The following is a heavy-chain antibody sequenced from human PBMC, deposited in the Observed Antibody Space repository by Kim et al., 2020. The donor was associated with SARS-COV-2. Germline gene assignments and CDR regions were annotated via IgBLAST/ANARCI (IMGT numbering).Heavy chain of an antibody. J-gene: IGHJ6*02. CDR3: AKKSRGGYGMDV. V-gene: IGHV3-30*18. CDR1: GFTFSSYG. CDR2: ISYDGSNK. Sequence: GGSLRLSCAASGFTFSSYGMHWVRQAPGKGLEWVAVISYDGSNKYYADSVKGRFTISRDNSKNTLYLQMNSLRAEDTAVYYCAKKSRGGYGMDVWGQGTTVTVSS. D-gene: IGHD3-16*01.